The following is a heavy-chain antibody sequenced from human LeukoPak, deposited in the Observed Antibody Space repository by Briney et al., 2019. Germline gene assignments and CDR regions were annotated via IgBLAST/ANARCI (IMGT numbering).Heavy chain of an antibody. CDR1: GGSINNYY. J-gene: IGHJ4*02. V-gene: IGHV4-4*07. D-gene: IGHD5-18*01. Sequence: PSETLSLTCTVSGGSINNYYWSWIRQSAGKGLEWIGRIYSGGNTNYNPSLKSRVTMSVDTSKNQLSLRLNSVTAADTVVYYCARASGGIQLWDYWGQGTPVTVSS. CDR2: IYSGGNT. CDR3: ARASGGIQLWDY.